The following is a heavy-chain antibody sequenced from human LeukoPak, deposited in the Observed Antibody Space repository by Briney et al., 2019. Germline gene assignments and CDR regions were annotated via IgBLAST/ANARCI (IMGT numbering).Heavy chain of an antibody. J-gene: IGHJ4*02. V-gene: IGHV4-39*01. CDR2: TYYSGST. D-gene: IGHD3-22*01. CDR3: ARLETYDSSLDY. Sequence: ETLSLTCTVSGDSITTSSYYWGWIRQPPGKGLEWIGNTYYSGSTYYNPSLKSHLTISVDTSKNPFSLWLSSVTAADTAVYYCARLETYDSSLDYWGQGTLVTVSS. CDR1: GDSITTSSYY.